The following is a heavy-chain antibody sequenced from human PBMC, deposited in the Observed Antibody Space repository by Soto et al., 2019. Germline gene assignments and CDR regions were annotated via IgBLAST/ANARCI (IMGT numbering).Heavy chain of an antibody. D-gene: IGHD6-13*01. V-gene: IGHV3-48*02. J-gene: IGHJ5*02. Sequence: GGSLRLSCAASGFTFSSYSMNWVRQAPGKGLEWVSYISSSSSTIYYADSVKGRFTISRDNAKNSLYLQMNSLRDEDTAVYYCARDVTPQYSSSWYRGLDWFDPWGQGTLVTVSS. CDR3: ARDVTPQYSSSWYRGLDWFDP. CDR1: GFTFSSYS. CDR2: ISSSSSTI.